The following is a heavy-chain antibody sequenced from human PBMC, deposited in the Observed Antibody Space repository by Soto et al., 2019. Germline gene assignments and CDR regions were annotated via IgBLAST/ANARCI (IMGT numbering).Heavy chain of an antibody. CDR1: GFTFSSYW. Sequence: GGSLRLSCAASGFTFSSYWMHWVRQAPGKGLVWVSRINSDGSSTSYADSVKGRFTISRDNSKNTLYLQMNSMRAEDTAVYYCAKDTGRWLLNYWGQGTLVTVSS. CDR3: AKDTGRWLLNY. J-gene: IGHJ4*02. D-gene: IGHD5-12*01. V-gene: IGHV3-74*01. CDR2: INSDGSST.